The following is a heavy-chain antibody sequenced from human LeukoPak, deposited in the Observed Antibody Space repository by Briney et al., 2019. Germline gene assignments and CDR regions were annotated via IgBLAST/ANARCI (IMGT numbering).Heavy chain of an antibody. CDR3: AGGLLGCGGGSCYPTDY. Sequence: GGSLRLSCAASGFTFSSYAMSWVRQAPGKGLEWVSAISGSGGSTYYADSVKGRFTISRDNPQNTLYLQMDSLTPEDTAVYYCAGGLLGCGGGSCYPTDYWGQGTLVTVSS. D-gene: IGHD2-15*01. CDR1: GFTFSSYA. CDR2: ISGSGGST. V-gene: IGHV3-23*01. J-gene: IGHJ4*02.